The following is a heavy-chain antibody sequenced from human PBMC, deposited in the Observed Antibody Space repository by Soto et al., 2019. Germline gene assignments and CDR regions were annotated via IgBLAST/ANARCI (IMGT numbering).Heavy chain of an antibody. J-gene: IGHJ5*02. D-gene: IGHD6-19*01. Sequence: GGSLRLSCAASGFTFSDYYMSWIRQAPGKGLEWVSYISSSSSYTNYADSVKGRFTISRDNAKNSLYLQMNSLRAEDTAVYYCARDNLAVAGIYNWFDPWGQGTLVTVSS. CDR2: ISSSSSYT. V-gene: IGHV3-11*06. CDR1: GFTFSDYY. CDR3: ARDNLAVAGIYNWFDP.